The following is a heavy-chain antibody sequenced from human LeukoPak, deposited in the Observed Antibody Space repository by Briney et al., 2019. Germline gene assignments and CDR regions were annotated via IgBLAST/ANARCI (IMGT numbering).Heavy chain of an antibody. V-gene: IGHV1-2*02. CDR3: ARYSGYDEPFEY. CDR1: GYTFTDYY. J-gene: IGHJ4*02. D-gene: IGHD5-12*01. Sequence: ASVNVSCKASGYTFTDYYLHWVRQAPGQGLEWMGWINPNSGGTNYAQTFQGRVTMTRDTSITTAYMELSRLRSDDTAVYYCARYSGYDEPFEYWGQGTLVTVSS. CDR2: INPNSGGT.